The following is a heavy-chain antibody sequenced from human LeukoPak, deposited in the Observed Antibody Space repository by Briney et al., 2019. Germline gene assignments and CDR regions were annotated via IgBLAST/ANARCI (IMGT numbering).Heavy chain of an antibody. D-gene: IGHD5-12*01. Sequence: GGSLRLSCAASGFTVSSYEMNWVRQAPGKGLEWVSYISSSGSVKFYADSVKGRFTISRDNAKNSLHLQMNSLIAEDTAVYYCARDWLRLGYWGQGTLVIVSS. CDR3: ARDWLRLGY. CDR1: GFTVSSYE. J-gene: IGHJ4*02. CDR2: ISSSGSVK. V-gene: IGHV3-48*03.